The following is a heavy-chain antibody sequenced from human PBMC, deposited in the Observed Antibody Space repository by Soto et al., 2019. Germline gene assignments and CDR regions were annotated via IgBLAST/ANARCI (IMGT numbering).Heavy chain of an antibody. J-gene: IGHJ4*02. V-gene: IGHV4-59*01. Sequence: QVQLQESGPGLVKPSETLSLTCTVSGGSISSYYWSWIRQPPGTGVEWIEYIYDSGSTNYNPSLKSRVTISADTSKNQFSLKLSSVTAADTAVYYCARRDIAVAGTGYFDYWGQGTLVTVSS. D-gene: IGHD6-19*01. CDR1: GGSISSYY. CDR2: IYDSGST. CDR3: ARRDIAVAGTGYFDY.